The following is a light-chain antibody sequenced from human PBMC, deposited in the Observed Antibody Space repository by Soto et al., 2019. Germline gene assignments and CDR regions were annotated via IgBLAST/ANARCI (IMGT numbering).Light chain of an antibody. V-gene: IGLV2-18*02. CDR2: DVS. CDR1: SSDVGSYNR. Sequence: QSVLTQPPSVSGAAGQAVAISCTGTSSDVGSYNRVSWYQQPPGTAPKLMIYDVSNRPSGVPDRFSGSKSGNTASLTISGFQAEDEADYYCSSYTTSSTYVFGTGTKVTVL. CDR3: SSYTTSSTYV. J-gene: IGLJ1*01.